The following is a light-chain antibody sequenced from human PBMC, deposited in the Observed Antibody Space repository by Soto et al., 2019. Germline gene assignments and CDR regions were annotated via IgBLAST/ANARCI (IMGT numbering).Light chain of an antibody. J-gene: IGKJ2*01. V-gene: IGKV1-5*03. CDR2: KAS. CDR1: QSISSW. CDR3: QQYNSYYT. Sequence: DIQMTQSPSTLSASVGDRVTITCRASQSISSWLAWYQQKPGKAPKLLIYKASSLQSGVPSRFSGSGSGTEFTLTISSLQPDDFATYYGQQYNSYYTFGQGTK.